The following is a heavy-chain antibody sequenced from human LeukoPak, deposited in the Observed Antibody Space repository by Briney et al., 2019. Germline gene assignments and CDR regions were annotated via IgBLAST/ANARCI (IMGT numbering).Heavy chain of an antibody. D-gene: IGHD3-3*01. CDR3: AAFLGDGSIDY. CDR2: IHCSGST. J-gene: IGHJ4*02. Sequence: SETLSLTCTVSGGSISSDTYYWSWIRQHPGKGLEWIGCIHCSGSTYYKPSLKSRLTISVDTSKNQFSLKLSSVTAVDTAIYYCAAFLGDGSIDYWGQGTLVTVSS. CDR1: GGSISSDTYY. V-gene: IGHV4-31*02.